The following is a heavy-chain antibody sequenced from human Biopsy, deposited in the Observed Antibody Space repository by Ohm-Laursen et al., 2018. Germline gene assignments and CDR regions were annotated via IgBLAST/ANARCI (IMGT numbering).Heavy chain of an antibody. Sequence: TLSLTCTVSGVSINTGGYYWTWIRQHPGTGLEWIGYIHYSGSTLYNPSLKSRLTISVDTSRNQFSLKLTSVTAADTAVYYCAKHGSGWTGDDALHIWGQGTMVTVSS. D-gene: IGHD6-19*01. CDR1: GVSINTGGYY. V-gene: IGHV4-31*03. CDR2: IHYSGST. J-gene: IGHJ3*02. CDR3: AKHGSGWTGDDALHI.